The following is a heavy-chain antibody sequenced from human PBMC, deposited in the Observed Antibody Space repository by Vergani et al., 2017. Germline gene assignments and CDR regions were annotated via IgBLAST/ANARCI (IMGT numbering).Heavy chain of an antibody. CDR2: IDHTGRP. D-gene: IGHD4-11*01. Sequence: QVQLQQWGGGLLKPSETLSLTCVVNGGSFTSYHWTWIRQSPGEGLEWVGDIDHTGRPDYNPSLKSRLTMSVDKSRNQFSLTLNSVTATDTAIYICARVNTETNGHLYYYYYMDVRDQGSSVTVS. J-gene: IGHJ6*03. CDR3: ARVNTETNGHLYYYYYMDV. CDR1: GGSFTSYH. V-gene: IGHV4-34*01.